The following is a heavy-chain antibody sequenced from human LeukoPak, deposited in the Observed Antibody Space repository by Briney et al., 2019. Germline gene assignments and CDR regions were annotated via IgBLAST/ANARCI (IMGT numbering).Heavy chain of an antibody. V-gene: IGHV3-72*01. CDR2: IRNKANRYTT. CDR3: ARSPLVIAPFDY. Sequence: GGSLRLSCAASGFTFSDHHMDWVRQAPGEGLEWVARIRNKANRYTTEYAASVKGRFTISRDDSENSLYLQMDSLKTEDTAVYYCARSPLVIAPFDYWGQGTLVTVSS. J-gene: IGHJ4*02. CDR1: GFTFSDHH. D-gene: IGHD2-21*01.